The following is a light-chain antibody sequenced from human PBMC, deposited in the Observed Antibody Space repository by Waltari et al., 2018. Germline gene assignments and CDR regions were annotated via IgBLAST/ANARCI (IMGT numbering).Light chain of an antibody. CDR1: RNIREW. V-gene: IGKV1-5*03. Sequence: DIEMTQSPPTLSASVGDRVTISCRASRNIREWLAWYRQRPGTAPELPISKASVLETGVSSRFSGRASAAEFTLTISSLQPDDVATYYCQQYYTSSQTFGHGTKVEIK. J-gene: IGKJ1*01. CDR3: QQYYTSSQT. CDR2: KAS.